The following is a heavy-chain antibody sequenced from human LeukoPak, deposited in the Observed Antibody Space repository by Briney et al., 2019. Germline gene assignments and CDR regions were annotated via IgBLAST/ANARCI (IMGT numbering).Heavy chain of an antibody. CDR3: ARGRYSYGSPRIEYFDC. D-gene: IGHD5-18*01. V-gene: IGHV4-4*07. Sequence: SETLSLTCTVSGGSISSYYWSWIRQPAGKGLEWIGRIYTSGSTNYNPSLKSRVTMSVATSKNQFSLKLSSVTAADTAVYYCARGRYSYGSPRIEYFDCWGQGTLVTVSS. CDR1: GGSISSYY. J-gene: IGHJ4*02. CDR2: IYTSGST.